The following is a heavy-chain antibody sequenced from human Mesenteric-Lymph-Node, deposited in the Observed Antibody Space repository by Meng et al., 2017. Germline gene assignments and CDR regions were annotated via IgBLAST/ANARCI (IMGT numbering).Heavy chain of an antibody. Sequence: SETLSLTCTVSGGSLSSSSYYWSWIRQPPGKGLEWIGNIYYSGSTNYNPSLKSRVTMSVDTSKNQFSLKLSSVTAADTAVYYCARSDGDYVLDYWGQGTLVTVSS. D-gene: IGHD4-17*01. CDR2: IYYSGST. J-gene: IGHJ4*02. CDR3: ARSDGDYVLDY. V-gene: IGHV4-39*07. CDR1: GGSLSSSSYY.